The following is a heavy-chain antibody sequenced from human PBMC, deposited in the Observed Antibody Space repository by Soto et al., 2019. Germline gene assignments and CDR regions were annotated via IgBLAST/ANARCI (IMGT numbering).Heavy chain of an antibody. CDR3: ATKSPNRDLDY. Sequence: PGGSLRLSCAASGSTFSSYALSWVRQAPGKGLEWVSAISESGGSTYYADSVKGRFTISRDNSKNTLYLKVNSLRAEDTAVYYCATKSPNRDLDYWGQGTLVTVSS. CDR2: ISESGGST. J-gene: IGHJ4*02. D-gene: IGHD7-27*01. V-gene: IGHV3-23*01. CDR1: GSTFSSYA.